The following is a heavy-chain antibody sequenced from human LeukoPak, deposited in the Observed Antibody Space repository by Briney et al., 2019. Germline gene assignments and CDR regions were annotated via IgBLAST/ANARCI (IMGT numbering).Heavy chain of an antibody. CDR3: ARGPTISETGYFDY. V-gene: IGHV4-34*01. CDR2: INHRGDT. D-gene: IGHD1-1*01. J-gene: IGHJ4*03. CDR1: GGSFSAYY. Sequence: SETLSLTCAVYGGSFSAYYWSWIRQSPGKGLEWIAEINHRGDTNYNPSVKSRVSISVDTSKNQFSLKVTSLTAADTAVYYCARGPTISETGYFDYWAQGTLVTVSS.